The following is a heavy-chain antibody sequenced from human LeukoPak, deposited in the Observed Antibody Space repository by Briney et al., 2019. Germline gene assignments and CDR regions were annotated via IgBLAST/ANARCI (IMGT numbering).Heavy chain of an antibody. V-gene: IGHV3-21*06. CDR3: TRGMDHINYAWFDP. CDR2: IFGSRDSI. Sequence: PGGSLRLSCAASGFSFSDFGMGWVRQAPGKRLEWVSSIFGSRDSISYANSVKGRFTTSRDNAENSLYLQMDSLRVEDTAVYYCTRGMDHINYAWFDPWGQGTLVIVSS. J-gene: IGHJ5*02. CDR1: GFSFSDFG. D-gene: IGHD4-11*01.